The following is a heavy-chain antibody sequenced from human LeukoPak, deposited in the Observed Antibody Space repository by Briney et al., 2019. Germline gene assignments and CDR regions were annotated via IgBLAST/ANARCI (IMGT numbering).Heavy chain of an antibody. CDR3: AKDLGGGYGIIDY. CDR1: GFTFSSYG. D-gene: IGHD5-12*01. CDR2: IWYDGSNK. J-gene: IGHJ4*02. V-gene: IGHV3-33*06. Sequence: GGSLRLSCAASGFTFSSYGMHWVRQAPGKGLERVAVIWYDGSNKYYADSVKGRFTISRDNSKNTLYLQMNSLRAEDTAVYYCAKDLGGGYGIIDYWGQGTLVTVSS.